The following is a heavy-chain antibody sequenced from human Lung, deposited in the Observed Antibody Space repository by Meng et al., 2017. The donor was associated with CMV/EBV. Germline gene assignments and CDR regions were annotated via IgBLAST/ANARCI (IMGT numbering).Heavy chain of an antibody. CDR2: IGSRGDT. D-gene: IGHD1-26*01. J-gene: IGHJ6*02. V-gene: IGHV3-13*01. Sequence: GGSLRLSCAASGFTLSRYDIHWARQATGKGLEWVSGIGSRGDTHYADSVKGRFTISRENAKNSVYLQVNSVRAGDTAVYYCGRKIPVSGMDVWGQGTWVTVSS. CDR3: GRKIPVSGMDV. CDR1: GFTLSRYD.